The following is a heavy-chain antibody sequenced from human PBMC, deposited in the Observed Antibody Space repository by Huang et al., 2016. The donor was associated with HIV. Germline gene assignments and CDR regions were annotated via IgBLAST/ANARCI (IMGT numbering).Heavy chain of an antibody. CDR1: GASIISASYY. D-gene: IGHD1-26*01. CDR2: NCRTGTT. J-gene: IGHJ6*03. CDR3: ARHWEGSFYYYYYIDV. V-gene: IGHV4-39*01. Sequence: QVKLQESGPGLVKSSETLSLTCTVSGASIISASYYWGWIRQPPGKGLEWIGTNCRTGTTYYMPALKSRLSMAVDTSENQVSLRLRSVTAADTAVYFWARHWEGSFYYYYYIDVWGPGTTVTVSS.